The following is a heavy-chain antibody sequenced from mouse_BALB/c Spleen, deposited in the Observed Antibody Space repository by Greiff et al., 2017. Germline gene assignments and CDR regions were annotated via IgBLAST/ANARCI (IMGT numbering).Heavy chain of an antibody. J-gene: IGHJ3*01. V-gene: IGHV1S135*01. D-gene: IGHD1-1*01. Sequence: VQLQQSGPELMKPGASVKISCKASGYSFTSYYMHWVKQSHGKSLGWIGYIDPFNGGTSYNQKFKGKATLTVDKSSSTAYMHLSSLTSEDSAVYYCTRRTTVVERGFAYWGQGTLVTGSA. CDR3: TRRTTVVERGFAY. CDR2: IDPFNGGT. CDR1: GYSFTSYY.